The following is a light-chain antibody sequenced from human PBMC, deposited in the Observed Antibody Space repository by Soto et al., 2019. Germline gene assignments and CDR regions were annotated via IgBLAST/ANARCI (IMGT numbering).Light chain of an antibody. Sequence: DIQMTQSPSSLSVSVGDRVTMSCRTSQDIAFYLNWYQQKPGKAPQLLIYGASNLQHGAPSRFSGSGSGTDFTLTITSLQPEDFATYFCQQNYYIPYTFVQGTKLEI. CDR3: QQNYYIPYT. CDR2: GAS. CDR1: QDIAFY. J-gene: IGKJ2*01. V-gene: IGKV1-39*01.